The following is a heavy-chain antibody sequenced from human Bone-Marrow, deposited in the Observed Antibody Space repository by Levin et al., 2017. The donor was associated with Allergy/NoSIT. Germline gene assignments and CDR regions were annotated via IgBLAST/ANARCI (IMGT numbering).Heavy chain of an antibody. CDR3: ARELSDIVATTYFDY. V-gene: IGHV3-48*02. J-gene: IGHJ4*02. Sequence: LSLTCAASGFTFSSYSMNWVRQAPGKGLEWVSYISSSSSTIYYADSVKGRFTISRDNAKNSLYLQMNSLRDEDTAVYYCARELSDIVATTYFDYWGQGTLVTVSS. CDR1: GFTFSSYS. D-gene: IGHD5-12*01. CDR2: ISSSSSTI.